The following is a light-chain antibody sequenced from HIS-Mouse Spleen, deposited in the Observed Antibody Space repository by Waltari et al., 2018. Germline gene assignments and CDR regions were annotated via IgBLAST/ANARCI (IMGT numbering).Light chain of an antibody. CDR2: EGS. CDR1: SSDVGSYNI. Sequence: QSALTQPASVSGSPGQSITISCTGTSSDVGSYNIVSWYQPHPGKAPKLMIYEGSKRPSGVSNRFSGSKSGNTASLTISGLQAEDEADYYCCSYAGSSTFEVFGGGTKLTVL. V-gene: IGLV2-23*03. J-gene: IGLJ2*01. CDR3: CSYAGSSTFEV.